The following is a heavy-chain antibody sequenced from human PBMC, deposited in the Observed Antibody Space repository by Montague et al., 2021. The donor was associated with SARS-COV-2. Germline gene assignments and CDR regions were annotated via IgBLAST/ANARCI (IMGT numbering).Heavy chain of an antibody. CDR3: AMRGGALDAFDI. D-gene: IGHD4-17*01. V-gene: IGHV4-59*05. J-gene: IGHJ3*02. Sequence: SETLSLTCSVSGGSISNYFWSWIRQTPGKGLEWIGGIYYSGSTYYNPSLKSRVTISVDTSKNQFSLKLSSVTAADTAVYYCAMRGGALDAFDIWGQGTMVIVSS. CDR1: GGSISNYF. CDR2: IYYSGST.